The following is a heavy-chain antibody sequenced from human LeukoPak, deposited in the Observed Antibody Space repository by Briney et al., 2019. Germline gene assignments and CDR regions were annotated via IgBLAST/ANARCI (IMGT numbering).Heavy chain of an antibody. J-gene: IGHJ4*02. CDR2: IKQDGREK. D-gene: IGHD3-22*01. CDR1: GFTFSSYW. Sequence: GGSLRLSCAASGFTFSSYWMSWVRQAPGKGLEWVANIKQDGREKYYVDSVKGRFTISRDNAKNSLYLQMNSLRAEDTAVYYCARESLRYYDSSGYLDYWGQGTLVTVSS. V-gene: IGHV3-7*01. CDR3: ARESLRYYDSSGYLDY.